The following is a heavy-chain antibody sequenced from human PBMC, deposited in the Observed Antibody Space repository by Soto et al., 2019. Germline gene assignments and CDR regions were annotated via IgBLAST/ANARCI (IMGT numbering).Heavy chain of an antibody. Sequence: SGPTLVNPTETLTLTCTVSGFSLSNARMGVSWIRQPPGKALEWLANIFSNDEKSYSTSLKSRLTISKDTSKSQVVLTMTNMDPVDTATYYCARIGRRWAYVIAAAGTAHNWFDPWGQGTLVTVSS. V-gene: IGHV2-26*01. D-gene: IGHD6-13*01. J-gene: IGHJ5*02. CDR1: GFSLSNARMG. CDR2: IFSNDEK. CDR3: ARIGRRWAYVIAAAGTAHNWFDP.